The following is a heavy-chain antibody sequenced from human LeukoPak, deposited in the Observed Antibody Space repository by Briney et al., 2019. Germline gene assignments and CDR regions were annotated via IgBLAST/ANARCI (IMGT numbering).Heavy chain of an antibody. J-gene: IGHJ4*02. D-gene: IGHD3-22*01. Sequence: TGGSLRLSCAASGFTFSSYAMSWVRQAPGKGLEWVSAISGSGGSTYYADSVKGRFTISRDNSKNTLYLQMNSLRAEDTAVYYCAKGPTYYYDSSGYSPIGGWGQGTLVTVSS. CDR2: ISGSGGST. V-gene: IGHV3-23*01. CDR3: AKGPTYYYDSSGYSPIGG. CDR1: GFTFSSYA.